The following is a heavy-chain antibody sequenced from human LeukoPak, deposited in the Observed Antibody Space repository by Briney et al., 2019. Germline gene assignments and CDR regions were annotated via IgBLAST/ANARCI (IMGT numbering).Heavy chain of an antibody. CDR1: GFTVSSNY. J-gene: IGHJ6*03. CDR3: ARSLRVRGVPDYMDV. Sequence: GGSLRLSCAASGFTVSSNYMTGARQAPGKGLEWVSVIHKNAITYYADTAKGRFTISRDNSKNMLYLQMNSLRAEDTAVYYCARSLRVRGVPDYMDVWGKGTTVIISS. CDR2: IHKNAIT. D-gene: IGHD3-10*02. V-gene: IGHV3-53*01.